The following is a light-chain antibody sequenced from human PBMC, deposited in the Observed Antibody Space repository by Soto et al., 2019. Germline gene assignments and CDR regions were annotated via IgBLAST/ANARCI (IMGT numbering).Light chain of an antibody. CDR3: QKSNERTPK. Sequence: EIVLTQSPATLSLSPGERATLSCRASQSVSSYLAWYQQKPGQAPRLLIYDASNRATGIPARFSGSGSGTDFTLTISSLEPEDFAVYYCQKSNERTPKFGQGTKVEIK. V-gene: IGKV3-11*01. CDR2: DAS. J-gene: IGKJ1*01. CDR1: QSVSSY.